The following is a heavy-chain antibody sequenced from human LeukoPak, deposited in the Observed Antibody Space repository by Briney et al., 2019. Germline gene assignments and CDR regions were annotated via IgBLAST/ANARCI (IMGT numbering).Heavy chain of an antibody. V-gene: IGHV3-9*01. Sequence: PGRSLRLSCAASGFTFDDYAMPWVRQAPGKGLEWVSGISWNSGSIGYADSVKGRFTISRDNAKNSLYLEMNSLRAEDTALYYCAKDERTYGGYKRSAFDIWGQGTMVTVSS. J-gene: IGHJ3*02. CDR1: GFTFDDYA. CDR2: ISWNSGSI. CDR3: AKDERTYGGYKRSAFDI. D-gene: IGHD5-12*01.